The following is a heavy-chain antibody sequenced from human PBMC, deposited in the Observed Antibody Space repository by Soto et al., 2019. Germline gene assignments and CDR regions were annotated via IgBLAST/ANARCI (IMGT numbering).Heavy chain of an antibody. J-gene: IGHJ4*02. CDR2: IIPIFGTA. CDR3: APYDNSVYYYD. CDR1: GGTFSTYA. Sequence: QVQLVQSGAEVKKPGSSVKVSCKASGGTFSTYAISWVRQAPGQGLEWMGGIIPIFGTANYAQQFQGRVTITADESTSTADMELSSLTSEDTAVYYCAPYDNSVYYYDWGQGTLVTVSS. D-gene: IGHD3-22*01. V-gene: IGHV1-69*12.